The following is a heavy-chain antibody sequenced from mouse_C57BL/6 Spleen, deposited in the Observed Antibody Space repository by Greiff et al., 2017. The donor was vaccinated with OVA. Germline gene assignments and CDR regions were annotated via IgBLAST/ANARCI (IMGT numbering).Heavy chain of an antibody. CDR1: DSEVFPIAY. D-gene: IGHD1-1*01. Sequence: QVQLQQSGSELRSPGSSVKLSCKDFDSEVFPIAYMSWVRQKPGHGFEWIGGILPSIGRTIYGEKFEDKATLDADTQSNTAYLELNSLTSEDAANYYCARNGSSSWYFDVWGTGTTVTVSS. CDR2: ILPSIGRT. CDR3: ARNGSSSWYFDV. J-gene: IGHJ1*03. V-gene: IGHV15-2*01.